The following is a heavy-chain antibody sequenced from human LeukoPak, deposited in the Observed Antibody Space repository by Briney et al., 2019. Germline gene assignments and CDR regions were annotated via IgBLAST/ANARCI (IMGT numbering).Heavy chain of an antibody. J-gene: IGHJ6*03. D-gene: IGHD5-18*01. CDR2: IYYSGST. CDR3: ARHPSGDTAMVNPYYYYMDV. Sequence: ASETLSLTCTVSGGSISSYYWSWIRQPPGKGLEWIGYIYYSGSTNYNPSLKSRVTISVDTSKNQFSLKLSSVTAADTAVYYCARHPSGDTAMVNPYYYYMDVWGKGTTVTVSS. CDR1: GGSISSYY. V-gene: IGHV4-59*01.